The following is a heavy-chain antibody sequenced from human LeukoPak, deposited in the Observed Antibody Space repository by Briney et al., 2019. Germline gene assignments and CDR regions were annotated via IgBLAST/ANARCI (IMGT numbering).Heavy chain of an antibody. D-gene: IGHD1-26*01. Sequence: ASVKVSCKASAYTFPTFDVRWVRQAPGQGLEWMGWINAYNGNPYYVQKFEGRVSMTTDTSTSTGYLELTGLRSDDTAVYYCATLPWDASYGWGQGTLVTVSS. CDR3: ATLPWDASYG. CDR1: AYTFPTFD. V-gene: IGHV1-18*01. J-gene: IGHJ4*02. CDR2: INAYNGNP.